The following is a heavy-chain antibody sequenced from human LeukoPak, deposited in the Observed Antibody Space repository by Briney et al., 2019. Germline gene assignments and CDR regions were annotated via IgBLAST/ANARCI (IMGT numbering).Heavy chain of an antibody. CDR3: AKQITMTTFRALIDY. CDR1: GFTFSSYW. D-gene: IGHD3-16*01. CDR2: IKQDGSDK. V-gene: IGHV3-7*03. J-gene: IGHJ4*02. Sequence: GGSLRLSCAASGFTFSSYWMSWVRQAPGKGLEWVANIKQDGSDKYFVDSVKGRFTISRDNAKNSLFLQMNSLRAEDTAVYYCAKQITMTTFRALIDYWGQGTLVTVSS.